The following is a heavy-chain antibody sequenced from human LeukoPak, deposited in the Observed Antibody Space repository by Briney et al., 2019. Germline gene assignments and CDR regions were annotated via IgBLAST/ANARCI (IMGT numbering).Heavy chain of an antibody. CDR2: ISGSGDNS. V-gene: IGHV3-23*01. Sequence: GGSLRLPCTASGFIFSSYTMSWVRQAPGRGLEWVSTISGSGDNSYYADSVKGRFTISRDNSKNTLYLQMNSLRVEDTAVFYCAKDSPSAPVTSVWGQGTLVTVSS. CDR1: GFIFSSYT. J-gene: IGHJ4*02. D-gene: IGHD4-17*01. CDR3: AKDSPSAPVTSV.